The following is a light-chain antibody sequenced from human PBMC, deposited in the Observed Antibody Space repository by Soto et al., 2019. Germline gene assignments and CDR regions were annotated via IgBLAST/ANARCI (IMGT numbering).Light chain of an antibody. CDR2: GAS. V-gene: IGKV3-20*01. Sequence: IVLTQSPGTLSLSQWERATLSSRASQSVSSNSLAWYQQKPGQAPRLVIYGASTRATGFPDRFTGSGSGTDFTLTISRLEPEDFAVYYCQQYGTSPQTFGQGTKVDIK. CDR1: QSVSSNS. CDR3: QQYGTSPQT. J-gene: IGKJ1*01.